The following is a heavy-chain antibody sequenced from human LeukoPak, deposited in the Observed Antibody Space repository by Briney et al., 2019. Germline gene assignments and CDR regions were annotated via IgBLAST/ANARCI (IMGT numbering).Heavy chain of an antibody. CDR2: IYYIGST. CDR1: GYSISSSNW. V-gene: IGHV4-28*01. CDR3: ARMANDGSYIGRGRGYDY. D-gene: IGHD1-26*01. Sequence: SDTLSLTCAVSGYSISSSNWWAWIRQPPGKGLEWIGYIYYIGSTYYNPSLKSRVTMSGDTSKNQFSLKLSSVTAVDTAVYYCARMANDGSYIGRGRGYDYWGQGTLVTVSS. J-gene: IGHJ4*02.